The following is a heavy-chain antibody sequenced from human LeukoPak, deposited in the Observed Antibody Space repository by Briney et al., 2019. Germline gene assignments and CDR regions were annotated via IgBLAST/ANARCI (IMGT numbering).Heavy chain of an antibody. CDR2: MNPNSGNT. D-gene: IGHD3-10*01. V-gene: IGHV1-8*01. CDR3: AREVVTMVRGVIQNPYYYYYYMDV. Sequence: ASVKVSCKASGYTFTSYDINWVRQATGQGLEWMGWMNPNSGNTGYAQKFQGRVTMTRNTSISTAYMELSSLRSEDTAVYYCAREVVTMVRGVIQNPYYYYYYMDVWGKGTTVTISS. CDR1: GYTFTSYD. J-gene: IGHJ6*03.